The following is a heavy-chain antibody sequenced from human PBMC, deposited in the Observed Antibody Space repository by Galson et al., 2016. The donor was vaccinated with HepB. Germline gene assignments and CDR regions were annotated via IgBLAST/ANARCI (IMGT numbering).Heavy chain of an antibody. Sequence: QSGAEVKNPGESLKISCKVSGYTFTSYWNGWVRQMPGKGLEWKGTIYPSDSDTQYSPSFQGQVTISVDKSISTAFLQWASLKASDTAIYYCARQFKGGWYGFGDSWGQGTLVTVSS. D-gene: IGHD6-19*01. V-gene: IGHV5-51*01. CDR2: IYPSDSDT. J-gene: IGHJ4*02. CDR3: ARQFKGGWYGFGDS. CDR1: GYTFTSYW.